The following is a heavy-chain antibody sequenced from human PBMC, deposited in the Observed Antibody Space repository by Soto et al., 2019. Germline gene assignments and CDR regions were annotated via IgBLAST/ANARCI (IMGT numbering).Heavy chain of an antibody. D-gene: IGHD2-8*01. CDR2: VIPILGLT. J-gene: IGHJ6*04. V-gene: IGHV1-69*02. CDR1: GGTFSSYT. CDR3: ASYSGYGVNVQCYTGMDV. Sequence: QAQLVQSGAEVKKPGSSVKVSCKASGGTFSSYTLNWVRQAPGQGLEWMGRVIPILGLTNHAQNFQGRVTITADESTTTAYIEVSSLRSYDTAVYYCASYSGYGVNVQCYTGMDVWGKGTTVTVSS.